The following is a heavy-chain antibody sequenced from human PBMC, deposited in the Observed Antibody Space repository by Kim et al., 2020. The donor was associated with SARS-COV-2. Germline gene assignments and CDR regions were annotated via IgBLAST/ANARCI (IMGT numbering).Heavy chain of an antibody. D-gene: IGHD2-21*02. CDR3: ARLLIVVVTAAEINWFDP. Sequence: SETLSLTCTVSGCSISSSSYYWGWIRQPPGKGLEWIGSIYYSGSTYYNPSLKSRVTISVDTSKNQFSLKLSSVTAADTAVYYCARLLIVVVTAAEINWFDPWGQGTLVTVSS. CDR2: IYYSGST. CDR1: GCSISSSSYY. V-gene: IGHV4-39*01. J-gene: IGHJ5*02.